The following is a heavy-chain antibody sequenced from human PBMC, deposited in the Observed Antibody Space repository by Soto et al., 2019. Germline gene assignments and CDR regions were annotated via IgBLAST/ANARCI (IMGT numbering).Heavy chain of an antibody. Sequence: ETLSLTCTVSGGSISSYYWSWVRPPPGKGLEWIGELHHGGSTNYNPSLTSRVTVSVDKSKNQFSLSLTSVTAADTAVYFCARVSFYYDSSGPSPYFDYWGQGTLVTVSS. J-gene: IGHJ4*02. V-gene: IGHV4-59*12. CDR2: LHHGGST. CDR1: GGSISSYY. D-gene: IGHD3-22*01. CDR3: ARVSFYYDSSGPSPYFDY.